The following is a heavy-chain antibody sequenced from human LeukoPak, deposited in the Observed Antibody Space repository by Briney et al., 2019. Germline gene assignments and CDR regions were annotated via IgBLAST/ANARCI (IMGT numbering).Heavy chain of an antibody. Sequence: GGSLRLSCAASGFTFSSYGMHWVRQAPGKGLEWVAFIRYDGSNKYYADSVKGRFTTSRDNSKNTLYLQMNSLRAEDTAVYYCASNYYDFWSGYYVPGLFDYWGQGTLVTVSS. J-gene: IGHJ4*02. CDR3: ASNYYDFWSGYYVPGLFDY. V-gene: IGHV3-30*02. D-gene: IGHD3-3*01. CDR1: GFTFSSYG. CDR2: IRYDGSNK.